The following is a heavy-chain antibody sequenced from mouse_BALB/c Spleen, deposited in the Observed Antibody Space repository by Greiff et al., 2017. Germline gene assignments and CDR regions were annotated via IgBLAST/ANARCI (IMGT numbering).Heavy chain of an antibody. CDR3: DRRAIYYGYAWFAY. CDR2: IDPANGNT. Sequence: VQLQQSGAELVKPGASVKLSCTASGFNIKDTYMHWVKQRPEQGLEWIGRIDPANGNTKYDPKFQGKATITADTSSNTAYMQLSSLTSEDTAVYYCDRRAIYYGYAWFAYWGQGTLVTVSA. CDR1: GFNIKDTY. J-gene: IGHJ3*01. D-gene: IGHD2-2*01. V-gene: IGHV14-3*02.